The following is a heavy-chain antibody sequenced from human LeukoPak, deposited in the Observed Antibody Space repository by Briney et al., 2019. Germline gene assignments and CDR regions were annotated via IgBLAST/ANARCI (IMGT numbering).Heavy chain of an antibody. Sequence: SVKVSCKASGGTFSSYAISWVRQAPGQGLEWMGRIIPIFGTANYAQKFQGRVTITTDESTSTAYMELSSLRSEDTAVYYCARGLGCYDGSGYSFYMDVWGKGTTVTVSS. CDR2: IIPIFGTA. CDR3: ARGLGCYDGSGYSFYMDV. V-gene: IGHV1-69*05. J-gene: IGHJ6*03. D-gene: IGHD3-22*01. CDR1: GGTFSSYA.